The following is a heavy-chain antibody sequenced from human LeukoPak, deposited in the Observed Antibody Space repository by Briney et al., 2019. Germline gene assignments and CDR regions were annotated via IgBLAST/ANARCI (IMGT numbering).Heavy chain of an antibody. J-gene: IGHJ4*02. CDR3: ARGRVSARLDPPGDY. V-gene: IGHV1-18*04. Sequence: ASVKVSCKASGYTFTSYGISWVRQAPGQGMEWMGWISAYNGNTNYAQKLQGRVTMTTGTSTSTAYMELRSLRSDDTAVYYCARGRVSARLDPPGDYWGQGTLVTVSS. CDR1: GYTFTSYG. CDR2: ISAYNGNT. D-gene: IGHD3/OR15-3a*01.